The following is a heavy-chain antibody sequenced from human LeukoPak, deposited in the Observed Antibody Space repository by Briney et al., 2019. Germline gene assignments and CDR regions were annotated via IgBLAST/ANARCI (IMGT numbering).Heavy chain of an antibody. V-gene: IGHV1-69*13. CDR2: IIPIFGTA. CDR3: AREKTYYDIYYGMDV. Sequence: ASVKVSCKASGGTFSSYAISWVRQAPGQGLEWMGGIIPIFGTANYAQKFQGRVTITADESTSTAYMELSSLRSEDTAVYYCAREKTYYDIYYGMDVWGQGTTVTVSS. CDR1: GGTFSSYA. D-gene: IGHD3-9*01. J-gene: IGHJ6*02.